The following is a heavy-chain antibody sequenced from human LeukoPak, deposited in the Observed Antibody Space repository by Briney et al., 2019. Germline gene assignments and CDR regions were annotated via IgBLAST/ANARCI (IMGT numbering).Heavy chain of an antibody. CDR1: GFTFSDYY. J-gene: IGHJ4*02. Sequence: PGGSLRLSCAASGFTFSDYYMSWIRQAPGKGPEWVSYISNSGSTIYYADSVKGRFTISRDSAKNSLFLQMSSLRAEDTAVYYCAREGEYGGFDYWGQGTLVTVSS. CDR2: ISNSGSTI. CDR3: AREGEYGGFDY. V-gene: IGHV3-11*01. D-gene: IGHD3-16*01.